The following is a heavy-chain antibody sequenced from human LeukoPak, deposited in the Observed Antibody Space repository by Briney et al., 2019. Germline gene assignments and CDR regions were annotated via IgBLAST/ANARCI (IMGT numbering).Heavy chain of an antibody. D-gene: IGHD3-9*01. CDR1: GYTFTSYA. Sequence: GASVKVSCKASGYTFTSYAMHWVRQAPGQRLEWMGWINAGNGNTKYSQKFQGRVTITRGTSASTAYMELSSLRSEDTAVYYCARVDYDILTGYSDVYFVYWGQGPLVTVSS. CDR2: INAGNGNT. J-gene: IGHJ4*02. V-gene: IGHV1-3*01. CDR3: ARVDYDILTGYSDVYFVY.